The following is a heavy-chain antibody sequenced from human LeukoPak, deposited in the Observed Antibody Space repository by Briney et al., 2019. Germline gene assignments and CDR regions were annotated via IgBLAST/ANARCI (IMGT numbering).Heavy chain of an antibody. CDR1: GFTFSSHA. V-gene: IGHV3-23*01. Sequence: SGGSLRLSCAASGFTFSSHAMSWVRQAPGKGLEWVSAISGSGGSTYYADSVKGRFTISRDNSKNTLYLQMNSLRAEDTAVYYCAKGDTMVRGVIPDFYYFDYWGQGTLVTVSS. CDR3: AKGDTMVRGVIPDFYYFDY. D-gene: IGHD3-10*01. J-gene: IGHJ4*02. CDR2: ISGSGGST.